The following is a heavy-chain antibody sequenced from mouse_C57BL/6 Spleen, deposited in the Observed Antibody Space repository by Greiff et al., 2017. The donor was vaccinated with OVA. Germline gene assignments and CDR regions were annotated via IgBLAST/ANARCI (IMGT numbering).Heavy chain of an antibody. V-gene: IGHV1-69*01. D-gene: IGHD3-3*01. J-gene: IGHJ1*03. CDR2: IDPSDSYT. CDR1: GYTFTSYW. Sequence: QVHVKQPGAELVMPGASVKLSCKASGYTFTSYWMHWVKQRPGQGLEWIGEIDPSDSYTNYNQKFKGKSTLTVDKSSSTAYMQLSSLTSEDSAVYYCARGLSSWYFDVWGTGTTVTVSS. CDR3: ARGLSSWYFDV.